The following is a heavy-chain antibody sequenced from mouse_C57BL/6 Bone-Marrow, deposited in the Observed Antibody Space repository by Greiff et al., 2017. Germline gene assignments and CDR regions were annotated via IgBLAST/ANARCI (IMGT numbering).Heavy chain of an antibody. J-gene: IGHJ4*01. Sequence: QVQLQQPGAELVKPGASVKMSCKASGYTFTSYWITWVKQRPGQGLEWIGDIYPGSGSTNYNEKFKSKATLTVDTSFSTAYMQLSSLTSEDSAVXYCARSYYDYGDDWGQGTSVTVSS. V-gene: IGHV1-55*01. CDR3: ARSYYDYGDD. CDR1: GYTFTSYW. D-gene: IGHD2-4*01. CDR2: IYPGSGST.